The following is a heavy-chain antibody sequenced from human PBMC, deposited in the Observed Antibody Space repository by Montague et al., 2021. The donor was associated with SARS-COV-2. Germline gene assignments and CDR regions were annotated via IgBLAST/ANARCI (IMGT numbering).Heavy chain of an antibody. V-gene: IGHV4-34*01. D-gene: IGHD3-22*01. Sequence: SETLSLTCAVYDGSFSDYSWTWIRQPPGKGLEWIGEINHRGSTNYNPSLKSRVTISVVTSKNQFSLKMTSVTAADTAVYYCARGRQHINMVVVVVTGGEYYFDFWGQGTLVAVSS. CDR3: ARGRQHINMVVVVVTGGEYYFDF. CDR1: DGSFSDYS. J-gene: IGHJ4*02. CDR2: INHRGST.